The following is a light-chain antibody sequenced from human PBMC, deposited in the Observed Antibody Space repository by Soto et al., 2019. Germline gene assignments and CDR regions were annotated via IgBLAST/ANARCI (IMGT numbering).Light chain of an antibody. CDR1: IGHSSYA. CDR3: QTWGTGIHV. CDR2: LNSDGSH. V-gene: IGLV4-69*01. Sequence: LTQSHCACASLGGSVKLTCTLSIGHSSYAIARHQQQPEKGPRYLIKLNSDGSHSKGDGIPDRFSGYSSGAERYLTISSLQSEDEADYYCQTWGTGIHVFGTGTKVTVL. J-gene: IGLJ1*01.